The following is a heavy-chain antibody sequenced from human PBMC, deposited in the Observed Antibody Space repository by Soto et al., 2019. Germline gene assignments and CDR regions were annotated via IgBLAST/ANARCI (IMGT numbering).Heavy chain of an antibody. Sequence: PGGSLRLSCTASGFTFGDYAMSWFRQAPGKGLEWVGFIRSKAYGGTTEYAASVKGRFTISRDDSKRIAYLQMNSLKTEDTAVYYCTRDPHSSGYYNYWGQGTLVTVSS. CDR3: TRDPHSSGYYNY. CDR1: GFTFGDYA. J-gene: IGHJ4*02. CDR2: IRSKAYGGTT. D-gene: IGHD3-22*01. V-gene: IGHV3-49*03.